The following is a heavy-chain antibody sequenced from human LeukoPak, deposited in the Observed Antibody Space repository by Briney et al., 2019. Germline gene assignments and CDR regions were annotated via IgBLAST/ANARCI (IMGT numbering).Heavy chain of an antibody. CDR2: IYYSGST. CDR1: GGSISSSSYY. J-gene: IGHJ4*02. Sequence: PSETLSLTCTVSGGSISSSSYYWGWIRQPPGKGLEWIGSIYYSGSTYYNPSLKSRVTISVDTSKNQFSLKLSSVTAADTAVYYCARECTNGVCYLDYWGQGTLVTVSS. V-gene: IGHV4-39*01. D-gene: IGHD2-8*01. CDR3: ARECTNGVCYLDY.